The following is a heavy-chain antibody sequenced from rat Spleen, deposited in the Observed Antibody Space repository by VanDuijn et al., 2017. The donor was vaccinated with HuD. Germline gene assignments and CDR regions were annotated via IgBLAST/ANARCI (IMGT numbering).Heavy chain of an antibody. CDR1: GFTFSKYG. D-gene: IGHD1-11*01. CDR3: TRGGNYDLDY. Sequence: EVQLVESGGGLVQPGGSLKLSCAASGFTFSKYGMAWVRQAPGKGLEWVASISKTGGSTYYLDSVKGRFSISRDNAKTTLYLQMNSLRSEDTATYYCTRGGNYDLDYWGQGVTVTVSS. J-gene: IGHJ2*01. CDR2: ISKTGGST. V-gene: IGHV5-31*01.